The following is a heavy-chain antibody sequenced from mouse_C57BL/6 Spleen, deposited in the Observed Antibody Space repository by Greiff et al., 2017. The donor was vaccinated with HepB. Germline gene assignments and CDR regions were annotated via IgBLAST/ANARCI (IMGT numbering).Heavy chain of an antibody. D-gene: IGHD2-2*01. CDR3: ARSYGYDDYAMDY. CDR1: GYTFTSYW. J-gene: IGHJ4*01. V-gene: IGHV1-61*01. Sequence: QVQLQQPGAELVRPGSSVKLSCKASGYTFTSYWMDWVKQRPGQGLEWIGNIYPSDSETHYNQKFKDKATLTVDKSSSTAYMQLSSLTSEDSAVYYCARSYGYDDYAMDYWGQGTSVTISS. CDR2: IYPSDSET.